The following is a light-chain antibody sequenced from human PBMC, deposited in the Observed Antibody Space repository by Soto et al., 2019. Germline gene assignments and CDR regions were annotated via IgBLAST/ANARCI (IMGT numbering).Light chain of an antibody. CDR3: QQYDSSPYT. J-gene: IGKJ2*01. V-gene: IGKV3-20*01. CDR2: GAS. Sequence: EIVLTQSPGILSLSPGERATLSCRASQSVTSTYLAWYQQKPGQAPRLLIFGASTRATGIPDRFSGSGSGTDFTLTITRLEPEDFAVYYCQQYDSSPYTFGQGTKLDIK. CDR1: QSVTSTY.